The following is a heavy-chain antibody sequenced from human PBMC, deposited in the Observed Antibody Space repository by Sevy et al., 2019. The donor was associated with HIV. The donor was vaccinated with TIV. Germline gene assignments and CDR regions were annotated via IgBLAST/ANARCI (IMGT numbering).Heavy chain of an antibody. J-gene: IGHJ4*02. D-gene: IGHD4-17*01. V-gene: IGHV3-48*03. CDR2: ISNSGSSI. CDR1: GFTFSSYE. Sequence: GGSLRLSCAASGFTFSSYEMNWVRQAPGKGLEWVSYISNSGSSISYSDSVRGRFGISRDNARNSLYLQMNSLRAEDTAVYYCARGVPPCGTTVEHFDYWGQGTLVTVSS. CDR3: ARGVPPCGTTVEHFDY.